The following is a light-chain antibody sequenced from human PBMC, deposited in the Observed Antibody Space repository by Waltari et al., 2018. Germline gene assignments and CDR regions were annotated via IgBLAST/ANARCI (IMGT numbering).Light chain of an antibody. CDR1: QSVSSN. CDR2: GAS. J-gene: IGKJ1*01. Sequence: EIVMTQSPAPLSVSPGERATLSCRASQSVSSNLAWYQQKPGQAPRLLIYGASTRQTGVPARFSGSGSGTDFTLTISSLQSEDFAVYYCQQYNNWPRTFGQGTKVEIK. V-gene: IGKV3-15*01. CDR3: QQYNNWPRT.